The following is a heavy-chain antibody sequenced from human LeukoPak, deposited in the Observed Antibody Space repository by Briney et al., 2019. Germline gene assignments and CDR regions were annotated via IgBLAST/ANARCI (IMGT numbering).Heavy chain of an antibody. Sequence: SVKVSCKASGFXFTNSAMQWVRQARGQRLEWIGWIVVASGNTKYAQKFQERVTITRDMSTSTAYMELSSLRPEDTAVYYCAAAPIEMQQRGFDYWGQGTLVTVSS. CDR2: IVVASGNT. CDR1: GFXFTNSA. D-gene: IGHD5-24*01. J-gene: IGHJ4*02. V-gene: IGHV1-58*02. CDR3: AAAPIEMQQRGFDY.